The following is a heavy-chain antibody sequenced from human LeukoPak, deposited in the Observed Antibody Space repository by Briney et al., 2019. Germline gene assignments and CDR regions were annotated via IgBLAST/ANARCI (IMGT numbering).Heavy chain of an antibody. CDR1: GYTLTELS. V-gene: IGHV1-24*01. Sequence: ASVKVSCKVSGYTLTELSMHWVRQAPGKGLEWMGGFDPEDGETIYAQKFQGRVTMTEDTSTDTAYMELSSLRSEDTAVYYCATSSGSYYRSYYYYMDVWGKGTTVTVSS. CDR3: ATSSGSYYRSYYYYMDV. D-gene: IGHD1-26*01. J-gene: IGHJ6*03. CDR2: FDPEDGET.